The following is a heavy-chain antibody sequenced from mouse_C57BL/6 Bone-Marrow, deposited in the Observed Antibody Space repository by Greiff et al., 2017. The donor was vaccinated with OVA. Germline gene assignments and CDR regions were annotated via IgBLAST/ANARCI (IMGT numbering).Heavy chain of an antibody. D-gene: IGHD1-1*01. Sequence: QVQLKESGPGILQSSQTLSLTCSFSGFSLSTSGMGVSWLRQPSGMGLVWLAHIYWGDDKRYNPSLKSRLTISKDTSRNQAVLKITRLDTADTATDYCARRGVDYYGSRPYFDVWGTGTTVTVSS. CDR3: ARRGVDYYGSRPYFDV. V-gene: IGHV8-12*01. J-gene: IGHJ1*03. CDR2: IYWGDDK. CDR1: GFSLSTSGMG.